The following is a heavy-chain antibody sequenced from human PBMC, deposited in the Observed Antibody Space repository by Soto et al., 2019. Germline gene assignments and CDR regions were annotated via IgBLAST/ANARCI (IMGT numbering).Heavy chain of an antibody. D-gene: IGHD3-16*02. CDR3: ARERIMITFGGVIVKFTYDY. V-gene: IGHV6-1*01. CDR2: TYYRSKWYN. CDR1: GDSVSSNSAA. J-gene: IGHJ4*02. Sequence: SQTLSLTCAISGDSVSSNSAAWNWIRQSPSRGLEWLGRTYYRSKWYNDYAVSVKSRITINPDTSKNQFSLQLNSVTPEDTAVYYCARERIMITFGGVIVKFTYDYWGQGTLVTVSS.